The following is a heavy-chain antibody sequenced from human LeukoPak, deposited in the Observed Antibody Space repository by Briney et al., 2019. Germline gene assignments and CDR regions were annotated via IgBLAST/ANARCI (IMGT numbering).Heavy chain of an antibody. V-gene: IGHV3-21*01. CDR3: ATLTSDYGMDV. CDR1: GFTFSSYS. D-gene: IGHD4/OR15-4a*01. J-gene: IGHJ6*02. CDR2: ISSGGDYI. Sequence: GGSLRLSCAASGFTFSSYSMNWVRQAPGKGLAWVSSISSGGDYIYYADSVRGRFTISRDNAKNSLYVQMNSLRAEDTAVYYCATLTSDYGMDVWGQGTTVTVSS.